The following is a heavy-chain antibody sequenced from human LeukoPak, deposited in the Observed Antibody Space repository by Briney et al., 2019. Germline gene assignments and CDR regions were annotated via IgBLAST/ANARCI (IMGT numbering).Heavy chain of an antibody. V-gene: IGHV3-33*06. CDR1: GFTFSSYG. D-gene: IGHD6-19*01. Sequence: PGRSLRLSCAASGFTFSSYGMHWVRQAPGKGLEWGAVIWYDGSNKYYADSVKGRFTISRDNSKNTLYLQMNSLRAEDTAVYYCAKDASPVSYSRGWYPPFDYWGQGTLVTVSS. CDR3: AKDASPVSYSRGWYPPFDY. J-gene: IGHJ4*02. CDR2: IWYDGSNK.